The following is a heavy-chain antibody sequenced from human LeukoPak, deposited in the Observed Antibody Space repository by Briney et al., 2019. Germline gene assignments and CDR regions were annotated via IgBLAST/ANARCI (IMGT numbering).Heavy chain of an antibody. V-gene: IGHV3-64*01. CDR1: GFTFSSYA. Sequence: GGSLRLSCAASGFTFSSYAMHWVRQAPGKGLEYVSAISSNGGSTYYAHSVKGRFTISRDNSKNTLYLQMGSLRAEDMAVYYCARGFEVVVSAAIGYWGQGTLVPVPS. J-gene: IGHJ4*02. CDR2: ISSNGGST. CDR3: ARGFEVVVSAAIGY. D-gene: IGHD2-2*01.